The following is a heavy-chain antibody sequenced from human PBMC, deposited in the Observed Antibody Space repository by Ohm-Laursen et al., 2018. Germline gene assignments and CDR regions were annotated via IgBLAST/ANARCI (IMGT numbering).Heavy chain of an antibody. CDR3: ARTPDAFDI. J-gene: IGHJ3*02. CDR2: INHSGST. CDR1: GGSFSGYY. Sequence: GTLSLTCAVYGGSFSGYYWSWIRQPPGKGLEWIGEINHSGSTNYNPSLKSRVTISVDASKNHFSLKLSSVTPADTAVYYCARTPDAFDIWGQGTVVTVSS. V-gene: IGHV4-34*01.